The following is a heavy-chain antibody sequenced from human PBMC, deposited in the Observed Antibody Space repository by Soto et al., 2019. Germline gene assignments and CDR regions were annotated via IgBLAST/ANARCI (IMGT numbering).Heavy chain of an antibody. V-gene: IGHV3-23*01. CDR2: IDSGGGST. CDR1: GFSFSNYA. CDR3: TKEHSNYTDNWFDP. J-gene: IGHJ5*02. Sequence: EVQLLVSGGGSVQPGGSLRLSCAASGFSFSNYAMSWVRQAPGTGLEWVSAIDSGGGSTYYAASVKGRFSISRDNSMNTLYLQMNRLRAEDTAIYYCTKEHSNYTDNWFDPWGQGTLVTVSS. D-gene: IGHD4-4*01.